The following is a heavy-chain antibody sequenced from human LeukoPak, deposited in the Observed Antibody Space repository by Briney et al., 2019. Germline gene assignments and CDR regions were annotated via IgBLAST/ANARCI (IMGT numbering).Heavy chain of an antibody. CDR2: ISHSGST. V-gene: IGHV4-34*01. J-gene: IGHJ4*02. D-gene: IGHD5-12*01. CDR3: ARGRSQWLRNCDY. CDR1: GGSFSGYY. Sequence: PSETLSLTCAFYGGSFSGYYWSWIRRPPGKGLEEIGEISHSGSTNYNTSLKSRVTISADTSKNQFSLKLSTVSAADTAVYYCARGRSQWLRNCDYCCQGTLATVSA.